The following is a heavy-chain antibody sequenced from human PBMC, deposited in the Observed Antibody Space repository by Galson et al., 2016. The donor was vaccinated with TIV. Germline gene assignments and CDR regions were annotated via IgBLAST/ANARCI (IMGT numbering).Heavy chain of an antibody. CDR2: IKPNRGDT. V-gene: IGHV1-2*02. CDR1: GYKFIGYH. D-gene: IGHD3-9*01. J-gene: IGHJ4*02. Sequence: SVKVSCKASGYKFIGYHVHWVRQAPGQGLEWMGWIKPNRGDTNVAQKFRGRVTMTRDTSITTAYLELCGLRSDDTAVYYCARGFGVLTGNYLPKDFDYWGQGTLVPVSS. CDR3: ARGFGVLTGNYLPKDFDY.